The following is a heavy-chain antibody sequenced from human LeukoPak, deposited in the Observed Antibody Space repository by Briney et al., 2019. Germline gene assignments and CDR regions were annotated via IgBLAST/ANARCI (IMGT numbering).Heavy chain of an antibody. D-gene: IGHD3-9*01. CDR3: ARNFDMKGFDP. J-gene: IGHJ5*02. Sequence: GASVKVSCKASGYTFTGYYMNWVRQAPGPGLGWMGWINSDSGFTKYAQKFQGRVTMTRDTSITTVYMDLTRLTSDDTAVYYCARNFDMKGFDPWGQGTLVTVSS. V-gene: IGHV1-2*02. CDR2: INSDSGFT. CDR1: GYTFTGYY.